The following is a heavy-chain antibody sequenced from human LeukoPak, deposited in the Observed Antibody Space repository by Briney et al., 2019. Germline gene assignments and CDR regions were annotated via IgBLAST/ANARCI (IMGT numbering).Heavy chain of an antibody. CDR1: GFTFSSYG. D-gene: IGHD2-2*01. J-gene: IGHJ4*02. CDR3: ARDVGGFRGGYCSSTSCYLNY. CDR2: ISYDGSNK. Sequence: GGSLRLSCAASGFTFSSYGMHWVRQAPGKGLEWVAVISYDGSNKYYADSVKGRFTISRDNSKNTLYLQMNSLRAEDTAVYYCARDVGGFRGGYCSSTSCYLNYWGQGTLVTVSS. V-gene: IGHV3-30*19.